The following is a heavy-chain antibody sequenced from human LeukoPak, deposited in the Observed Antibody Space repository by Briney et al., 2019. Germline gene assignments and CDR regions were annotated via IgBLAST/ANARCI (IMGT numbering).Heavy chain of an antibody. D-gene: IGHD2-2*01. CDR2: TFYRSTWYN. CDR1: GDSVSSNSVT. CDR3: ARRLTQYDCFDP. Sequence: SQTLSLTCAISGDSVSSNSVTWNWIRQSPSRGLEWLGRTFYRSTWYNDYAVSVRGRITVNPDTSKNQFSLHQNSVTPEDTAVYYCARRLTQYDCFDPWGQGILVTVSS. J-gene: IGHJ5*02. V-gene: IGHV6-1*01.